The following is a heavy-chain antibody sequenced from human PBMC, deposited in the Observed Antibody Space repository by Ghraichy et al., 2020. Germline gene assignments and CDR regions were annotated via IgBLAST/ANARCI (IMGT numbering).Heavy chain of an antibody. V-gene: IGHV3-43*01. CDR2: ISWEGGST. D-gene: IGHD6-13*01. J-gene: IGHJ4*02. CDR3: AVLGGQQPH. CDR1: GFTFDDYT. Sequence: GGSLRLSCAASGFTFDDYTMHWVRQAPGKGLEWVSLISWEGGSTYYADSVKGRFTISRDNSKNSLYLQMNSLRTEDTALYYCAVLGGQQPHWGQGTLVTVSS.